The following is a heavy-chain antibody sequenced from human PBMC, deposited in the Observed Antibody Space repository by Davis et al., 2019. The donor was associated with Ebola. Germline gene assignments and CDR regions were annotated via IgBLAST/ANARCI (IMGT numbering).Heavy chain of an antibody. D-gene: IGHD3-3*01. CDR2: IIPIFGTA. CDR1: GGTFSSYA. V-gene: IGHV1-69*05. Sequence: SVKVSCKASGGTFSSYAISWVRQAPGQGLEWMGGIIPIFGTANYAQKLQGRVTMTRDTSTSTVYMELSSLRSEDTAVYYCARDGITIFVDGMDVWGQGTTVTVSS. J-gene: IGHJ6*02. CDR3: ARDGITIFVDGMDV.